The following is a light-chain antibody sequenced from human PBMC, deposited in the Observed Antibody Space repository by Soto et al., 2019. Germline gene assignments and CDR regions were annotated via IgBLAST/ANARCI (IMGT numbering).Light chain of an antibody. CDR1: QTVNSR. V-gene: IGKV1-5*03. CDR2: KTS. CDR3: QQYNNYSGA. Sequence: MTQSPATLSRSPRDRVTLSCRASQTVNSRLAWYQQKPGKAPRLLIYKTSTIESGVPSRFSGSGSGTEFTLTISSLQLEDFATYYCQQYNNYSGAFGQGTKVDI. J-gene: IGKJ1*01.